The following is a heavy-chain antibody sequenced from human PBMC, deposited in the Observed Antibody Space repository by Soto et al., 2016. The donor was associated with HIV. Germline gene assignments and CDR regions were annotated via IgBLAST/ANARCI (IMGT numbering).Heavy chain of an antibody. V-gene: IGHV1-69*13. J-gene: IGHJ5*02. D-gene: IGHD2-2*02. CDR1: GGTLSNYV. CDR2: IIPIYHTP. CDR3: ARGGYCSSASCYREDYWFDP. Sequence: QVQLVQSGAEVKKPGSSVKVSCKASGGTLSNYVISWVRQAPGQGLEWMGGIIPIYHTPNYAQKFQGRVTITADESTSTVYLELSSLKSEDTAVYYCARGGYCSSASCYREDYWFDPWGQGTLVIVSS.